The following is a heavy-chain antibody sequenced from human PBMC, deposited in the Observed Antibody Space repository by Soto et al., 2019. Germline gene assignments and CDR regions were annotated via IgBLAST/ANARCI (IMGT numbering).Heavy chain of an antibody. Sequence: QLQLQESGPGLVKPSETLSLTCTVSGGSISSSSYYWGWIRQPPGKGLEWIGSIYYSGSTYYNPSLKSRLTISVDTSKHQFSLKLSSVTAADTAVYYCARLTKNSGYDLGAFDSWGQGTMVTVSS. J-gene: IGHJ3*02. CDR3: ARLTKNSGYDLGAFDS. D-gene: IGHD5-12*01. CDR2: IYYSGST. V-gene: IGHV4-39*01. CDR1: GGSISSSSYY.